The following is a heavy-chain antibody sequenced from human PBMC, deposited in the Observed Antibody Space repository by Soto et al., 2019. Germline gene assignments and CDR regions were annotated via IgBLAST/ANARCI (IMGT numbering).Heavy chain of an antibody. D-gene: IGHD3-3*02. CDR3: AREFSNSPEAFDS. CDR2: IYYTGST. J-gene: IGHJ4*02. CDR1: GGSVNSDTFY. Sequence: PSETLSLTCTVSGGSVNSDTFYWSWIRQPPGRGLEWIGYIYYTGSTNYNPSLKSRVTISIDTSRNQFSLKLNSVTAADTAVYYCAREFSNSPEAFDSWGQGSMVTVSS. V-gene: IGHV4-61*01.